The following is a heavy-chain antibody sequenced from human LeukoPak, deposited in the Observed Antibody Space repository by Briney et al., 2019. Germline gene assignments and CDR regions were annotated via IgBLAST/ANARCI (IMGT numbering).Heavy chain of an antibody. D-gene: IGHD4-17*01. Sequence: SETLSLTCAVSGGSISRSHWWSWVRQPPGKGLEWIGEIYDSGSTNYNASLKSRVTISVDKSKNHFSLKLSSVTAADTAVYYCARARLRYYYFDYWGQGTLVTVSS. CDR2: IYDSGST. V-gene: IGHV4-4*02. CDR1: GGSISRSHW. CDR3: ARARLRYYYFDY. J-gene: IGHJ4*02.